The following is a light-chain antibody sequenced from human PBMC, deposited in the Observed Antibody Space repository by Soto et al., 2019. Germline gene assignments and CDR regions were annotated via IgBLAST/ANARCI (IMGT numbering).Light chain of an antibody. V-gene: IGLV2-23*01. J-gene: IGLJ3*02. CDR3: CSYAGGADWV. CDR1: RSDVGNYNL. Sequence: QSALTQPASVSGSPGQSITISCTGTRSDVGNYNLVSWYQHHPGKAPKLIIYEDSKWPSGVSNRFFGSKSGNTASLTISGLQAEDEADYYCCSYAGGADWVFGGGTKLTVL. CDR2: EDS.